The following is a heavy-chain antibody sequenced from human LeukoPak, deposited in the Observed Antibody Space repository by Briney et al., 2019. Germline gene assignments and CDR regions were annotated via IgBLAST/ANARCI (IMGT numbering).Heavy chain of an antibody. CDR3: VNDQARQRGY. J-gene: IGHJ4*02. Sequence: GGSLTLSCAVSGFTCSNFRMSWVRQTPGGGLEWGANLNADESEKYYVDSVKGRFTISRDNGKSPLYLQMNSLRADDTAVYYCVNDQARQRGYWGQGTRVTVSS. CDR1: GFTCSNFR. CDR2: LNADESEK. V-gene: IGHV3-7*01. D-gene: IGHD2-2*01.